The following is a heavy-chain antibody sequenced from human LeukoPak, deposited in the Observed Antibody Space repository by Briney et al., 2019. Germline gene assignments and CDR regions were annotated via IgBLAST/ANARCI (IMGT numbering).Heavy chain of an antibody. J-gene: IGHJ4*02. CDR3: ARRRRWLPQYYFDY. CDR1: GVSISSGSNY. D-gene: IGHD5-24*01. Sequence: SETLSLTCSVSGVSISSGSNYWGWIRQPPGKTLEWIGSIYSSGSTNYNPSLKSRVTISVDTSKNQFSLKLSSVTAADTAVYYCARRRRWLPQYYFDYWGQGTLVTVSS. V-gene: IGHV4-39*07. CDR2: IYSSGST.